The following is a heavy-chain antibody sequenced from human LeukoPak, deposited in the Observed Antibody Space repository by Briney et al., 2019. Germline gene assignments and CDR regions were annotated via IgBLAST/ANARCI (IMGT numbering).Heavy chain of an antibody. V-gene: IGHV1-69*13. D-gene: IGHD3-3*01. CDR3: ARESGGTYDSLLGYYYGMDV. CDR1: GGTFSSYA. Sequence: SVKVSCKASGGTFSSYAISWVRQAPGQGLEWMGGIIPIFGTANYAQKFQGRVTITADESTSTAYVELSSLRSEDTAVYYCARESGGTYDSLLGYYYGMDVWGQGTTVTVSS. CDR2: IIPIFGTA. J-gene: IGHJ6*02.